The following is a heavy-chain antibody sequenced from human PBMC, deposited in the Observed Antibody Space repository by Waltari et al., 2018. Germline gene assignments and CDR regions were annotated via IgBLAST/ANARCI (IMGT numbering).Heavy chain of an antibody. V-gene: IGHV1-69*05. CDR3: ARAGIWFRELLYSVHYFDY. Sequence: QVQLVQSGAEVKKPGSSVKVSCKASGGTFSSYAISWVRQAHGQGLEWMGGIIPIFGTANYAQKFQGRVTITTDESTSTAYMELSSLRSEDTAVYYCARAGIWFRELLYSVHYFDYWGQGTLVTVSS. D-gene: IGHD3-10*01. CDR2: IIPIFGTA. J-gene: IGHJ4*02. CDR1: GGTFSSYA.